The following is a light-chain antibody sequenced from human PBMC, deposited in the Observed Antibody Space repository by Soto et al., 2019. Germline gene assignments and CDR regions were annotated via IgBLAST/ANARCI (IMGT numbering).Light chain of an antibody. CDR1: SSDVGAYNY. J-gene: IGLJ3*02. CDR3: SSLAAGNTWV. CDR2: EVT. V-gene: IGLV2-8*01. Sequence: QSALTQPPSASGSPGQSVTISCTGTSSDVGAYNYVSWYQQHAGKAPKLVIYEVTKRPSGVPDRFSGSKSANTASLTVSGLQAEDEADYYCSSLAAGNTWVFGGGTKLTVL.